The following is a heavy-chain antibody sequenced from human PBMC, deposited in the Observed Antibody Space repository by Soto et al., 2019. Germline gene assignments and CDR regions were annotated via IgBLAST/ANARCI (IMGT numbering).Heavy chain of an antibody. CDR3: ARGNSPVNVH. CDR1: GFTFSSYE. J-gene: IGHJ4*02. D-gene: IGHD2-21*01. CDR2: ITSSGSTI. Sequence: EVQLVESGGGLVQPGGSLRLSCAASGFTFSSYEMNWVRQAPGKGLEWVSYITSSGSTIYYADSVKGRFTISRDNAKNSLYLEMNSLRAEDTAVYYCARGNSPVNVHWGQGTLVTVSS. V-gene: IGHV3-48*03.